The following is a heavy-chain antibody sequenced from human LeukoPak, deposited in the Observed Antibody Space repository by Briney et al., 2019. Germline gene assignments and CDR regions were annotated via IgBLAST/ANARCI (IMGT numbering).Heavy chain of an antibody. CDR2: NSWNSGSI. V-gene: IGHV3-9*01. D-gene: IGHD3-16*01. Sequence: GGSLRLSCAASGFTFDDYAMHSVRQAPGEGLEWVSGNSWNSGSIAYADSVKGRFTISRYNGKNSVYLQMNSLRAEDTALYYWAKALGGGPRKFWGFDYWGQGTLVTVSS. CDR3: AKALGGGPRKFWGFDY. CDR1: GFTFDDYA. J-gene: IGHJ4*02.